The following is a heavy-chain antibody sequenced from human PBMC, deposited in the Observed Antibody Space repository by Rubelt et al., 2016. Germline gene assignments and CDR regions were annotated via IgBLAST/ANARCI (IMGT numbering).Heavy chain of an antibody. D-gene: IGHD6-19*01. CDR2: IYWDDDK. J-gene: IGHJ4*02. Sequence: QITLKASGPPLVKPTQTLTLTCTFSGFSLSASGVGVGWIRQPPGKALEWLALIYWDDDKRYSPSLKSRLTITKANSKNQVVLTMTNNDPCENTTYYWGRAYSSGWPYYFDYWGQGTLVTVSS. V-gene: IGHV2-5*02. CDR3: GRAYSSGWPYYFDY. CDR1: GFSLSASGVG.